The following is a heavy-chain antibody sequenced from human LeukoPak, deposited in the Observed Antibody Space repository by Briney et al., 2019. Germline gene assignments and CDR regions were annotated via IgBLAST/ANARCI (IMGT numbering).Heavy chain of an antibody. CDR3: AREPLFVPGMDV. CDR1: GFTVSSNY. J-gene: IGHJ6*02. D-gene: IGHD2-21*01. V-gene: IGHV3-66*01. CDR2: IYSGGST. Sequence: PGGSLRLSCAASGFTVSSNYMSWVRQAPGKGLEWVSVIYSGGSTYYADSVKGRFTISRDNSKNTLYLQMNSLRAEDTAVYYCAREPLFVPGMDVWGQGTTVTVSS.